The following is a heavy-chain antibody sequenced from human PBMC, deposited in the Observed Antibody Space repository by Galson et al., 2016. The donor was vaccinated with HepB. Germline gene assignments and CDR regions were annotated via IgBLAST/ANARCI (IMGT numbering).Heavy chain of an antibody. V-gene: IGHV3-48*01. J-gene: IGHJ3*02. D-gene: IGHD2/OR15-2a*01. Sequence: SLRLSCAASAFSLSSYDLNWVRQAPGKGLEWVAYISSSSSTVYYADSVQGRFTISRDKAKNSLYLQMSSLRAEDTAIYFCAVIVFDDAFDIWGQGTMVTVSS. CDR2: ISSSSSTV. CDR3: AVIVFDDAFDI. CDR1: AFSLSSYD.